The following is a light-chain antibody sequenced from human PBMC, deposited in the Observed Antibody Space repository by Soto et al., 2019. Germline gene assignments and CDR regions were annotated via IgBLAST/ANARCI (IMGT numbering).Light chain of an antibody. CDR1: NSNIGSNT. Sequence: QSVMTQPPSASGTPGQRVTISCSGSNSNIGSNTVNWYQQLPGTAPKLLIYSNNQRPSGVPVRFSGSKSGTSASLAISGLQSEDEADYYCAAWDDSLNGAVFGGGTKLTVL. J-gene: IGLJ2*01. CDR3: AAWDDSLNGAV. CDR2: SNN. V-gene: IGLV1-44*01.